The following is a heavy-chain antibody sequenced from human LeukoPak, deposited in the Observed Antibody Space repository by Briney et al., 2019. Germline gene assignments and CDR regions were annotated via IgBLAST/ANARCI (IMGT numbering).Heavy chain of an antibody. CDR3: ARAGDTAMVTLDY. D-gene: IGHD5-18*01. J-gene: IGHJ4*02. CDR2: ITPIFGTA. Sequence: ASVKVSCKASGGTFSSYAISWVRQAPGQGLVWMGGITPIFGTANYAQKFQGRVTITADESTSTAYMELSSLRSEDTAVYYCARAGDTAMVTLDYWGQGTLVTVSS. CDR1: GGTFSSYA. V-gene: IGHV1-69*13.